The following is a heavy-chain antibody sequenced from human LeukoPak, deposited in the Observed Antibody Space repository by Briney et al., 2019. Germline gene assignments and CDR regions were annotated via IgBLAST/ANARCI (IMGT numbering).Heavy chain of an antibody. CDR2: IIPIFGTA. D-gene: IGHD3-10*01. CDR3: ARVYGSGSYYYDY. J-gene: IGHJ4*02. CDR1: GGTFSSYA. Sequence: SVKVSCKASGGTFSSYAISWVRQAPGQGLEWMGGIIPIFGTANYAQKFQGRVTITADESTSTAYMELSSLRSEDTAVYYCARVYGSGSYYYDYWGQGTLVTVSS. V-gene: IGHV1-69*13.